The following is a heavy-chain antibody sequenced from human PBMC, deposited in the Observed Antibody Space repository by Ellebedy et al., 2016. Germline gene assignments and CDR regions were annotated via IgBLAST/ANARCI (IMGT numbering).Heavy chain of an antibody. J-gene: IGHJ4*02. V-gene: IGHV4-38-2*02. CDR1: AYSIRSGNY. D-gene: IGHD5-18*01. CDR3: AREDRGYSYGGPFDY. CDR2: VYHRGST. Sequence: SETLSLTXTVSAYSIRSGNYWAWTPPPPGKGLAWIATVYHRGSTFYNPSLKSRVTISVDTSKNRFSLKVTSVTAADTAIYYCAREDRGYSYGGPFDYWGQGILVTVSS.